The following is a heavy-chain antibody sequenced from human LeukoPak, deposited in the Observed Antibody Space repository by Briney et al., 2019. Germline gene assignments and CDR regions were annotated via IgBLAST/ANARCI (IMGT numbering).Heavy chain of an antibody. CDR3: ARGGIYSQGFDF. D-gene: IGHD6-13*01. Sequence: PGGSLRLSCAASGFTFSGYSMNWVRQARGKGLEWVSSISTTSDYIHYADSLKGRVAISRDNAKHSLYLQMNSLRAEDTAVYYCARGGIYSQGFDFWGQGSLVTVSS. CDR2: ISTTSDYI. CDR1: GFTFSGYS. V-gene: IGHV3-21*01. J-gene: IGHJ4*02.